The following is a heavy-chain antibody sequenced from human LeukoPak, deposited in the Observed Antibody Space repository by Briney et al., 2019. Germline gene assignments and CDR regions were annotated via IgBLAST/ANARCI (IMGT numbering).Heavy chain of an antibody. J-gene: IGHJ4*02. CDR2: IYYSGST. CDR3: ARGGRDRWNDVVDC. CDR1: GGSVSSGSYY. V-gene: IGHV4-61*01. D-gene: IGHD1-1*01. Sequence: SETLCLTCTVSGGSVSSGSYYWSWIRQPPGKGLEWIGYIYYSGSTNYNPSLKSRVTISVDTSKNQFSLKLSSVTAADTAVYYCARGGRDRWNDVVDCWGQGTLVTVSS.